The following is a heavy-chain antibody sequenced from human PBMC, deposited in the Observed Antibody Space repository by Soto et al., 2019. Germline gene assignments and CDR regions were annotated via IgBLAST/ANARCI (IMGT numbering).Heavy chain of an antibody. J-gene: IGHJ6*02. V-gene: IGHV3-30*18. Sequence: GGSLRLSCAASGFTFSSYGMHWVRQAPGKGLEWVAVISYDGSNKYYADSVKGRFTISRDNSKNTLYLQMNSLRAEDTAVYYCAKPAGRSGWHTRYYYGMDVWGQRPTVTVS. CDR2: ISYDGSNK. CDR3: AKPAGRSGWHTRYYYGMDV. D-gene: IGHD6-19*01. CDR1: GFTFSSYG.